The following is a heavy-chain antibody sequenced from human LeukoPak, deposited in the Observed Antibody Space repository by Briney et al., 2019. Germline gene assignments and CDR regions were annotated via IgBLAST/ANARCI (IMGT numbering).Heavy chain of an antibody. CDR2: IKEDGSEK. D-gene: IGHD6-13*01. CDR1: GFTFSTYW. V-gene: IGHV3-7*03. CDR3: TRDLRIDSSSWYDPYYYGMDV. J-gene: IGHJ6*02. Sequence: GGSLRLSCAASGFTFSTYWMSWVRQAPGKGLEWVVNIKEDGSEKYYGDSVKGRFTISRDNAKNSLYLQMNSLKTEDTAVYYCTRDLRIDSSSWYDPYYYGMDVWGQGTTVTVSS.